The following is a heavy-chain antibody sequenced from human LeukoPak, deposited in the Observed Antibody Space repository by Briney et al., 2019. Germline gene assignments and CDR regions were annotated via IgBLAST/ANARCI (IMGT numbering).Heavy chain of an antibody. J-gene: IGHJ4*02. CDR3: ARGRYNYGGAVGDYFDY. Sequence: SETLSLTCTVSGVSISSYYWSWIRQPPGKGLEWIGCIYFIGSTNYNPSLKSRVTISVDTSKNQFSLKLSSVTAADTAVYYCARGRYNYGGAVGDYFDYWGQGTLVTVSS. V-gene: IGHV4-59*01. D-gene: IGHD1-1*01. CDR2: IYFIGST. CDR1: GVSISSYY.